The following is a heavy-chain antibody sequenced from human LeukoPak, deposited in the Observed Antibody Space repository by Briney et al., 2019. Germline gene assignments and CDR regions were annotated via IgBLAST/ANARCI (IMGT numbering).Heavy chain of an antibody. D-gene: IGHD3-10*01. CDR2: IIPIFGTA. J-gene: IGHJ5*02. CDR1: GGTFSSYA. V-gene: IGHV1-69*05. CDR3: ARAHGSGSYYNVYWFDP. Sequence: SVKVSCKASGGTFSSYAISWVRQAPGQGLEWMGRIIPIFGTANYAQEFQGRVTITTDESTSTAYMELSSLRSEDTAVYYCARAHGSGSYYNVYWFDPWGQGTLVTVSS.